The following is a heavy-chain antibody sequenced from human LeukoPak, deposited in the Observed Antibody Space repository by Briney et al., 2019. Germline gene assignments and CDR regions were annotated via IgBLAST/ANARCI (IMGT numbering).Heavy chain of an antibody. CDR1: GYSFTSYW. J-gene: IGHJ4*02. D-gene: IGHD3-22*01. V-gene: IGHV5-51*01. CDR2: IYPGDSDT. CDR3: ARREYYYDSSGYYFDY. Sequence: GESLKISCKGSGYSFTSYWIGWVRQMPGKGLEWMGIIYPGDSDTRYSPSFQGQVTISADKSISTAYLQWSSLKASDTAMYYCARREYYYDSSGYYFDYWGQGTLVTASS.